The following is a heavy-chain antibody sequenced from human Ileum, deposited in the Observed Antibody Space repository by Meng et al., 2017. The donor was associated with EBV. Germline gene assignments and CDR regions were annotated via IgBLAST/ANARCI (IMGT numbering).Heavy chain of an antibody. CDR2: MNPKTGNA. CDR1: GYTFTNYD. Sequence: LQSGVMGNKPGASVKVSCKASGYTFTNYDISWVRQATGQGLEWMGWMNPKTGNAHYAQKFQGRVYMTRAISITTAYMELSSLTSEDTAVYYCVRTLERGDYWGQGTLVTVSS. V-gene: IGHV1-8*01. J-gene: IGHJ4*02. CDR3: VRTLERGDY. D-gene: IGHD5-24*01.